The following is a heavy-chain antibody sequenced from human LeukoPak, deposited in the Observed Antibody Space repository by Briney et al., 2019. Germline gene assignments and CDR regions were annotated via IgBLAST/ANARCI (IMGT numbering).Heavy chain of an antibody. CDR3: AREVGDGYPWEDYYFDY. Sequence: GGSLRLSCAASGFTFSSYSMNRVRQAPGKGLEWVSSISSSSSYIYYADSVKGRFTISRDNAKNSLYLQMNSLRAEDTAVYYCAREVGDGYPWEDYYFDYWGQGTLVTVSS. J-gene: IGHJ4*02. V-gene: IGHV3-21*01. CDR1: GFTFSSYS. CDR2: ISSSSSYI. D-gene: IGHD5-24*01.